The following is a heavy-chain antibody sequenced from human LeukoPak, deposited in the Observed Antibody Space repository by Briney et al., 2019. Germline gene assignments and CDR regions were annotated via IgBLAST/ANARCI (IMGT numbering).Heavy chain of an antibody. CDR3: AHSSYDSSGYYYFDY. J-gene: IGHJ4*02. Sequence: ESGPTLVKPTQTLTLTGTFSGFSLSTSGLGVGWIRQPPGKALEWLAFIFWNDDKRYSPSLKSRFTITKDTSKNQVVLTMTNMDPVDTATYYCAHSSYDSSGYYYFDYWGQGTLVSVSS. V-gene: IGHV2-5*01. D-gene: IGHD3-22*01. CDR2: IFWNDDK. CDR1: GFSLSTSGLG.